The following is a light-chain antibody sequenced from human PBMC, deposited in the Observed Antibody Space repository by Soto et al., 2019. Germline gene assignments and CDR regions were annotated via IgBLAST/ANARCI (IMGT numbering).Light chain of an antibody. CDR2: GAS. V-gene: IGKV3-15*01. CDR3: QHCHNWPPYS. CDR1: QDVSTN. Sequence: ETVMTQSPDTLSVSPGESATLSCRASQDVSTNLAWFHQKPGQTPRLVLYGASKRATGIPARFSGRGSGRHFTLTISSLQSEDFGVYYCQHCHNWPPYSFGQGTKVEIK. J-gene: IGKJ2*03.